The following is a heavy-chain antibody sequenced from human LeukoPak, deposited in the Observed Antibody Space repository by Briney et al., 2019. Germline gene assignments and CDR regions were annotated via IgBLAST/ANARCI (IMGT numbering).Heavy chain of an antibody. V-gene: IGHV4-61*01. CDR3: ARGGSVDDFWSGYYTSRYWFDP. J-gene: IGHJ5*02. D-gene: IGHD3-3*01. CDR1: GGSVSSVSNY. CDR2: IYYSGST. Sequence: PSETLSLTCTVSGGSVSSVSNYWSWIRQPPGKGLEWIGYIYYSGSTNYNPSLKSRVTISVDTSKNQFSLKLSSVTAADTAVYYCARGGSVDDFWSGYYTSRYWFDPWGQGTLVTVSS.